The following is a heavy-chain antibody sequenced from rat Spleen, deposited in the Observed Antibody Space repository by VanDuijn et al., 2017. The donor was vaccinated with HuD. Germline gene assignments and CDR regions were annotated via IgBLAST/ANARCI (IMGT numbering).Heavy chain of an antibody. D-gene: IGHD1-12*03. CDR2: INPDGGST. V-gene: IGHV5-58*01. CDR1: GFTFSNWY. J-gene: IGHJ3*01. Sequence: EVQLVESGGGLVRPGRSMKLSCTASGFTFSNWYMAWIRQAPGKGLECVSSINPDGGSTYYPDSVKGRFTISRDNAQNTVYLQMNSLRSEDTATYYCAKRDYDGYYPFAYWGQGTLVTVSS. CDR3: AKRDYDGYYPFAY.